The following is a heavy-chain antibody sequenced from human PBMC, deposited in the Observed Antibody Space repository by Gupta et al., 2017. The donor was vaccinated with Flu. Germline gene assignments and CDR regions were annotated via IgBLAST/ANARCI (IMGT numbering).Heavy chain of an antibody. D-gene: IGHD2-15*01. V-gene: IGHV3-21*01. Sequence: EVQLVESGGGLVKPGGSLRLSCAASGFTFSSYSMNWVRQAPGKGLEWVSSISSSSSYIYYADSVKGRFTISRDNAKNSLYLQMNSLRAEDTAVYYCARGCSGGSCYRVTLFDYWGQGTLVTVSS. J-gene: IGHJ4*02. CDR3: ARGCSGGSCYRVTLFDY. CDR2: ISSSSSYI. CDR1: GFTFSSYS.